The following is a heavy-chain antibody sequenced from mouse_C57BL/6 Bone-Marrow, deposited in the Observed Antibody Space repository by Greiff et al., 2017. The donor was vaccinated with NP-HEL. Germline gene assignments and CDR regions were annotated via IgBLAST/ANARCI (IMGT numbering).Heavy chain of an antibody. V-gene: IGHV1-9*01. CDR2: ILPGSGST. D-gene: IGHD1-1*01. CDR3: ARLALITTVVGDWFAY. J-gene: IGHJ3*01. Sequence: QVQLQQSGAELMKPGASVKLSCKATGYTFTGYWIEWVKQRPGHGLEWIGEILPGSGSTNYNEKFKGKATFTADTSSNTAYMQLSSLTTEDSAIYYCARLALITTVVGDWFAYWGQGTLVTVSA. CDR1: GYTFTGYW.